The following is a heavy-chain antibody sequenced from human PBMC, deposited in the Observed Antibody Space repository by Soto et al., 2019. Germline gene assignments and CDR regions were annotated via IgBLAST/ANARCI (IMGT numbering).Heavy chain of an antibody. Sequence: PSETLSLTCTVSGGSTSSNYWTWIRQPPGKGLEWIGHVYNSGSTNYNPSLKSRVTISEDTSKSQFSLKVNSMTAADTAVYYCARYRREAVAGYTLDNWGQGILVTVSS. D-gene: IGHD6-13*01. J-gene: IGHJ4*02. CDR2: VYNSGST. CDR1: GGSTSSNY. CDR3: ARYRREAVAGYTLDN. V-gene: IGHV4-59*01.